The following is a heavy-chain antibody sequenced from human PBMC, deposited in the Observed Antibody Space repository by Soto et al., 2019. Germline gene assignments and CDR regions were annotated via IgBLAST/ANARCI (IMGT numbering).Heavy chain of an antibody. V-gene: IGHV3-23*01. Sequence: GGSRILSCAASGVTFSSYSVIWVRQAPGKGLEWVSAISGSEEDFRDSVKGRFTISRDNSKNTLYLQMNSLRVEDTGVYYCAKEGGDDGLGGFDMWGQGAMVNVS. J-gene: IGHJ3*02. CDR1: GVTFSSYS. CDR2: ISGSEE. CDR3: AKEGGDDGLGGFDM. D-gene: IGHD3-10*01.